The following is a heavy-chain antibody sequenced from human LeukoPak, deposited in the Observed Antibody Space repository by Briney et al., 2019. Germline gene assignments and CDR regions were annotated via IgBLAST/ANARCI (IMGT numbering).Heavy chain of an antibody. CDR1: GYSFTSYW. J-gene: IGHJ6*02. V-gene: IGHV5-51*01. D-gene: IGHD3-10*01. CDR3: ARQRKVLLWFGSPSGMDV. Sequence: GESLKISCKGSGYSFTSYWIGWVRQMPGKGPEWMGIIYPGDSDTRYSPSFQGQVTISADKSISTAYLQWSSLKASDTAMYYCARQRKVLLWFGSPSGMDVWGQGTTVTVSS. CDR2: IYPGDSDT.